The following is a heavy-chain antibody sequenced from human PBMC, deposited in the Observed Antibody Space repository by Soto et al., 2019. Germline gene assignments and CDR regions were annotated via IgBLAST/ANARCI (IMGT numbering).Heavy chain of an antibody. Sequence: QVQLVQSGAEVRKSGSSVKVSCKASGGTFSSDAVSWARQAPGQGLEWMGGLIPILGTTHYAQKFQGRVTITADESTNTAYMELSSLRSDDTAVYYCARASGYVSGWYHDYWGQGTRVTVSS. CDR1: GGTFSSDA. CDR3: ARASGYVSGWYHDY. CDR2: LIPILGTT. V-gene: IGHV1-69*01. J-gene: IGHJ4*02. D-gene: IGHD6-19*01.